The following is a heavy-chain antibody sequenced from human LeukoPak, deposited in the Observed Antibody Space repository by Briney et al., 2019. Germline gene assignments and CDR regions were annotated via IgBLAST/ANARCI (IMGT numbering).Heavy chain of an antibody. CDR3: ARLNGGTLGY. CDR1: GASINNYY. J-gene: IGHJ4*02. Sequence: SGTLSLTCTVSGASINNYYWSWIRQPPGKGLEWIGYISYSENTNYNPSLKSRVTISVDTSKNQFSLKLTSVTAADTAVYYCARLNGGTLGYWGQGTLVAVSS. D-gene: IGHD3-16*01. CDR2: ISYSENT. V-gene: IGHV4-59*01.